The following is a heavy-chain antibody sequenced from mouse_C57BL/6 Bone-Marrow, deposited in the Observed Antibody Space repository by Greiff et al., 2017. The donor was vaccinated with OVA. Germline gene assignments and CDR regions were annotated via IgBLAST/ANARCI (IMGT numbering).Heavy chain of an antibody. J-gene: IGHJ4*01. Sequence: EVQLVESGPGLVKPSQSLSLTCSVTGYSITSGYYWNWIRQFPGNKLEWMGYISYDGSNNYNPSLKNRISITRDTSKNQFFLKLNSVTTEDTATYYCARTGAVVGPGAMDYWGQGTSVTVSS. V-gene: IGHV3-6*01. D-gene: IGHD1-1*01. CDR1: GYSITSGYY. CDR3: ARTGAVVGPGAMDY. CDR2: ISYDGSN.